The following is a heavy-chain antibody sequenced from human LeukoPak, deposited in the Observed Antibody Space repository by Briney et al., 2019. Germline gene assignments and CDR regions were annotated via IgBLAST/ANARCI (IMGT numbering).Heavy chain of an antibody. CDR2: FNTSSLYI. J-gene: IGHJ2*01. CDR3: ARDGYDIYFDL. Sequence: GGSLRLSCAASGFTFRSYSMNGVRQAPGKGLEWVSSFNTSSLYIYYADSVKGRFTISRDNAKNSLFLQMDSLRVEDTAVYYCARDGYDIYFDLWGRGTLVTVSS. D-gene: IGHD3-9*01. CDR1: GFTFRSYS. V-gene: IGHV3-21*01.